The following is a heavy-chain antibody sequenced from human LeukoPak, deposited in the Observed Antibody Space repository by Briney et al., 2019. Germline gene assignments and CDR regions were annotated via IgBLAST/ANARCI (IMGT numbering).Heavy chain of an antibody. CDR3: ARVALQLRRLEWLSSPTLFDP. V-gene: IGHV7-4-1*02. D-gene: IGHD3-3*01. CDR2: INTNTGNP. J-gene: IGHJ5*02. CDR1: GYTFTSYA. Sequence: ASVKVSCKASGYTFTSYAMNWVRQAPGQGLEWMGWINTNTGNPTYAQGFTGRFVSSLDTSVSTAYLQISSLKAEDTAVYYCARVALQLRRLEWLSSPTLFDPWGQGTLVTVSS.